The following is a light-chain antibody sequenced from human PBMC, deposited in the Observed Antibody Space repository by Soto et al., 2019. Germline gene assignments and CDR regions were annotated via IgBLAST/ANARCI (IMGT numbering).Light chain of an antibody. Sequence: EIVLTQSPATLSLSPGERATLSCRASQSVSSDLDWYQQRPGRAPRLLIYDASNRDTGIPARFSGGGSGTDFTLTISSLEPEYFAVYYCQQRSNWPWTFGQGTKVEIK. V-gene: IGKV3-11*01. J-gene: IGKJ1*01. CDR3: QQRSNWPWT. CDR2: DAS. CDR1: QSVSSD.